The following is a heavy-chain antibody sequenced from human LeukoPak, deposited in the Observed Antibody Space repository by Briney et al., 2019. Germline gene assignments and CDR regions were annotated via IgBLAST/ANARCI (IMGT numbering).Heavy chain of an antibody. CDR3: AKDRPGSDFCSGYYPYYFDY. V-gene: IGHV3-30*02. CDR1: GFTFSSYG. J-gene: IGHJ4*02. D-gene: IGHD3-3*01. Sequence: GGSLRLSCAASGFTFSSYGMHWVRQAPGKGLEWVTFIRYDGSNKYYADSVKDRFTISRDNSNNTLYLQMNSLRAEDTAVYYCAKDRPGSDFCSGYYPYYFDYWGQGTLVTVSS. CDR2: IRYDGSNK.